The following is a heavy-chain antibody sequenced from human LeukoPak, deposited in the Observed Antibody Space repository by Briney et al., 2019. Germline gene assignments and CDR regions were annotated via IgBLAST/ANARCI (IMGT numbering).Heavy chain of an antibody. J-gene: IGHJ4*02. CDR1: GGSISSGDYS. CDR3: ASVEMATITLSY. CDR2: IYHSGST. Sequence: SETLSLTCTVSGGSISSGDYSWSWIRQPPGKGLEWIGYIYHSGSTYYNPSLKSRVTISVDRSKNQFSLKLSSVTAADTAVYYCASVEMATITLSYWGQGTLVTVSS. V-gene: IGHV4-30-2*01. D-gene: IGHD5-12*01.